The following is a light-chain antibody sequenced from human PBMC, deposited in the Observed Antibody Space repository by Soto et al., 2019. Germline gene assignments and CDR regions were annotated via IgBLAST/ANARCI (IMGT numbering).Light chain of an antibody. CDR1: QFVSSN. Sequence: IVMTQSPVTLSVSPGERATLCCRASQFVSSNLAWYQQKPGQAPRLLIYGASTRATGIPARFSGSGSGTEFTLTISNLQSEDFAVYFCQQYHNWPPITFGQGTRLEIK. V-gene: IGKV3D-15*01. CDR3: QQYHNWPPIT. J-gene: IGKJ5*01. CDR2: GAS.